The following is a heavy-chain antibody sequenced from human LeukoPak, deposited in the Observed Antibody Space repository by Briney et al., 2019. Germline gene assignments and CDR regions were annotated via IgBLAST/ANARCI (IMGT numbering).Heavy chain of an antibody. D-gene: IGHD3-22*01. CDR3: ARDPRKTPYYYDSSGAVDY. CDR1: GCTFTSYG. J-gene: IGHJ4*02. CDR2: ISAYNGNT. Sequence: ASVKVSCKASGCTFTSYGISWVRQAPGQGLEWMGWISAYNGNTNYAQKLQGRVTMTTDTSTSTAYMELRSLRSDDTAVYYCARDPRKTPYYYDSSGAVDYWGQGTLVTVSS. V-gene: IGHV1-18*01.